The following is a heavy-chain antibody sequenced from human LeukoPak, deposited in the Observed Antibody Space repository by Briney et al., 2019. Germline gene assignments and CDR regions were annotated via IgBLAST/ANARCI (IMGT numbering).Heavy chain of an antibody. CDR1: GGSISSSSYY. D-gene: IGHD2-2*01. CDR3: ASTALGYCSSTSCFTPHYFDY. V-gene: IGHV4-39*01. Sequence: SETLSLTCTVSGGSISSSSYYWGWIRQPPGKGLERIGSIYYSGSTYYNPSLKSRVTISVDTSKNQFSLKLSSVTAADTAVYYCASTALGYCSSTSCFTPHYFDYWGQGTLVTVSS. J-gene: IGHJ4*02. CDR2: IYYSGST.